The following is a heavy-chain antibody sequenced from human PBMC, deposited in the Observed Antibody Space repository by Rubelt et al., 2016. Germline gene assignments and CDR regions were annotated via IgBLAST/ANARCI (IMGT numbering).Heavy chain of an antibody. J-gene: IGHJ6*02. Sequence: QVQLVQSGAEVKKPGASVKVSCKASGYTFTSYAMHWVRQAPGQRLEWMGWLNAGNGNTKYSQKFRGGVTITSDTGVCTAYMELSSLRSEDTAVYYCARDILTGYLYYYYYGMDVWGQGTTVTVSS. CDR2: LNAGNGNT. CDR1: GYTFTSYA. V-gene: IGHV1-3*01. CDR3: ARDILTGYLYYYYYGMDV. D-gene: IGHD3-9*01.